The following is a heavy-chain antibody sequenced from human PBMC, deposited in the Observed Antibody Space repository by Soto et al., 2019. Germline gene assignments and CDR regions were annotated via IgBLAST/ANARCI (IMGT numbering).Heavy chain of an antibody. CDR2: ISAYNGNT. J-gene: IGHJ1*01. CDR3: ARGRDDNSWSSAEYIQR. D-gene: IGHD6-13*01. CDR1: GYSFTNYG. V-gene: IGHV1-18*01. Sequence: QVQLVQSGTEVKKPGASVKVSCKASGYSFTNYGINWVRQAPGQGLEWMGWISAYNGNTNYAQKFQGRVTMTTDTSTTTVYMELRSLRSDDTAVYYCARGRDDNSWSSAEYIQRWGQGTLVTVSS.